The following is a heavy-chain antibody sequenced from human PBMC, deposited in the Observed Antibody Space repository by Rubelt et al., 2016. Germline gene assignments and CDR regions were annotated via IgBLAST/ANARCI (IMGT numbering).Heavy chain of an antibody. D-gene: IGHD3-22*01. V-gene: IGHV1-2*02. J-gene: IGHJ4*02. CDR1: GYTFTGYY. CDR2: INPNSGGT. Sequence: QVQLVQSGAEVKKPGASVKVSCKASGYTFTGYYMHWVRQAPGQGLEWMGWINPNSGGTSYAQKFQGRVTMTRDTSISTAYMELSRLRSDDTAVYYCARFAIGGHSSGYLFDYWGQGTLVTVSS. CDR3: ARFAIGGHSSGYLFDY.